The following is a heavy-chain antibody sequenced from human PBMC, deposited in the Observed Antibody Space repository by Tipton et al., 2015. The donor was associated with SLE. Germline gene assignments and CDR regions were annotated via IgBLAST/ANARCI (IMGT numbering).Heavy chain of an antibody. CDR2: IYYSGST. CDR3: ARDQGLLWFGELYPFDY. D-gene: IGHD3-10*01. CDR1: GGSISSSCYY. V-gene: IGHV4-39*07. J-gene: IGHJ4*02. Sequence: TLSLTCTVSGGSISSSCYYWGWIRQPPGKGLEWIGSIYYSGSTYYNPSLKSRVTISVDTSKNQFSLKLSSVTAADTAVYYCARDQGLLWFGELYPFDYWGEGTRLNASS.